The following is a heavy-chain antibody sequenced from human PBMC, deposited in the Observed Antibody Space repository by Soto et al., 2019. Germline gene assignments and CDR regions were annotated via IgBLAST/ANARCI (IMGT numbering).Heavy chain of an antibody. CDR1: GFTFSSYA. Sequence: GGSLRLSCAASGFTFSSYAMSWVRQAPGKGLEWVSAISGSGGSTYYADSVKGRFTISRDNSKNTLYLQMNSLKAEDTAVYYCAKDSGTMVRGVIIPTSIYFDYWGQGTLVTVSS. CDR2: ISGSGGST. CDR3: AKDSGTMVRGVIIPTSIYFDY. J-gene: IGHJ4*02. D-gene: IGHD3-10*01. V-gene: IGHV3-23*01.